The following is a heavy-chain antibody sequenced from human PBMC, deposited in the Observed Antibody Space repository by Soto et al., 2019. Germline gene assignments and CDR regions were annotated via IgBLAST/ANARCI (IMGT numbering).Heavy chain of an antibody. V-gene: IGHV4-34*01. CDR2: INHSGST. Sequence: QVQLQQWGAGLLKPSETLSLTCAVYGGSFSGYYWSWIRQPPGKGLEWIGEINHSGSTNYNPSLKSRVTISVDTSKNQFSLKLSSVTAADTAVYYCASIGYCSSTSCYNYYYYGMDVWGQGTTVTVSS. D-gene: IGHD2-2*02. J-gene: IGHJ6*02. CDR1: GGSFSGYY. CDR3: ASIGYCSSTSCYNYYYYGMDV.